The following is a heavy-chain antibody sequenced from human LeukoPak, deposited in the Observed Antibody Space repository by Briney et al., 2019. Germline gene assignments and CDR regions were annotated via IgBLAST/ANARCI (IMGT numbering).Heavy chain of an antibody. Sequence: SETLSLTCTVSGGSISSYYWSWIRQPPGKGLEWIGYIYYSGSTNYNPSLKSRVTISVDTSKNQISLKLSSVTAADTAVYYCARDRGSGRYGYYFDYWGQGTLVTVSS. CDR1: GGSISSYY. D-gene: IGHD6-19*01. V-gene: IGHV4-59*01. J-gene: IGHJ4*02. CDR2: IYYSGST. CDR3: ARDRGSGRYGYYFDY.